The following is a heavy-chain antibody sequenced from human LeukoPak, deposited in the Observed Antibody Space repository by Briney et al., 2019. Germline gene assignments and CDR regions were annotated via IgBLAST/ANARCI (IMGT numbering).Heavy chain of an antibody. CDR1: GGTFSSYT. V-gene: IGHV1-69*04. CDR3: ARDYGDYSYYFDY. J-gene: IGHJ4*02. Sequence: PVKVSCKASGGTFSSYTISWVRQAPGQGLEWMGRIIPILGIANYAQKFQGRVTITADKSTSTAYMELSSLRSEDTAVYYCARDYGDYSYYFDYWGQGTLVTVSS. CDR2: IIPILGIA. D-gene: IGHD4-17*01.